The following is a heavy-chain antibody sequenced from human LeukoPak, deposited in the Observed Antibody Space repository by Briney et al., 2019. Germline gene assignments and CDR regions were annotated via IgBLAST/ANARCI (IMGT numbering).Heavy chain of an antibody. V-gene: IGHV1-18*01. CDR3: ARDSKGRLGRGNWFDP. CDR1: GYTFTSYG. Sequence: GASVKVSCKASGYTFTSYGISWVRQAPGQGLEWMGWISAYNGNTNYAQKLQGRVTMTTDTSTSTAYMELRSLRSDDTAVYYCARDSKGRLGRGNWFDPWGQGTLVTVSS. J-gene: IGHJ5*02. CDR2: ISAYNGNT. D-gene: IGHD7-27*01.